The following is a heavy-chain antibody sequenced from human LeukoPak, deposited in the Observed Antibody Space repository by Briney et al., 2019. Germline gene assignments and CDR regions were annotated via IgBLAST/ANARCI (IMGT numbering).Heavy chain of an antibody. J-gene: IGHJ4*02. CDR2: ISSNGGST. Sequence: GRSLRLSCAASGSGFTFNNYGMHWVRQAPGKGLEYASAISSNGGSTYYADSVKGRFTISRDNSKNTLYLQMSSLRAEDTAVYYCVKGPIAAAGLNWGQGTLVTVSS. V-gene: IGHV3-64D*06. CDR1: GSGFTFNNYG. D-gene: IGHD6-13*01. CDR3: VKGPIAAAGLN.